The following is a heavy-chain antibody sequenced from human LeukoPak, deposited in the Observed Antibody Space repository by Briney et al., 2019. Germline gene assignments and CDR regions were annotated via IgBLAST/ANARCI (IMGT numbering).Heavy chain of an antibody. CDR1: GFTLSNAW. V-gene: IGHV3-49*04. Sequence: GGSLRLSCAASGFTLSNAWMNWVRQAPGKGLEWVGFIRSKAYGGTTEYAASVKGRFTISRDDSKSIAYLQMNSLKTEDTAVYYCTRGRRATHDYWGQGTLVTVSS. D-gene: IGHD1-26*01. CDR2: IRSKAYGGTT. CDR3: TRGRRATHDY. J-gene: IGHJ4*02.